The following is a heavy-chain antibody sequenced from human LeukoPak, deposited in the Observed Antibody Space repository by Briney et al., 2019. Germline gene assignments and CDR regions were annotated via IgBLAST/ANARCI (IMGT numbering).Heavy chain of an antibody. J-gene: IGHJ6*03. D-gene: IGHD3-16*01. Sequence: GASVKVSCKASGYTFTGYYMHWVRQAPGQGLEWMGRINPNSGGTNYAQKFQGRVTMTRDTSISTAYMELSRLRSDDTAVYYCASLGFIGTYPIQGYYYYYMDVWGKGTTDTVSS. CDR3: ASLGFIGTYPIQGYYYYYMDV. CDR1: GYTFTGYY. CDR2: INPNSGGT. V-gene: IGHV1-2*06.